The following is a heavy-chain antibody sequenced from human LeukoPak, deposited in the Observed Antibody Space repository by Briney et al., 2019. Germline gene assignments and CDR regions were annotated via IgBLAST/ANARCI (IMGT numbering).Heavy chain of an antibody. J-gene: IGHJ6*03. CDR2: IKQDGSEK. CDR3: ARDTADCSGGGCYSPLGLHYYMDV. Sequence: GGSLRLSCAASGFTFSSYWVSWVRQAPGKGLEWVANIKQDGSEKYYVDSVKGRFTIARDNAKNSLYLQMNSLRAEDTAVYYCARDTADCSGGGCYSPLGLHYYMDVRGKGTPVTVSS. V-gene: IGHV3-7*01. D-gene: IGHD2-15*01. CDR1: GFTFSSYW.